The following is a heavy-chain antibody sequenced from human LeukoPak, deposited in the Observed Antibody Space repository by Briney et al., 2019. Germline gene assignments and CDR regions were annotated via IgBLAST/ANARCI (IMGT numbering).Heavy chain of an antibody. J-gene: IGHJ4*02. CDR3: ARAVRGSGWSPDY. V-gene: IGHV3-74*01. CDR1: GFTFSSYW. D-gene: IGHD6-19*01. Sequence: GGSLRLSCAASGFTFSSYWMHWVRQAPGKGLVWVSLIKSDGSSTTYADSVKGRFTISRDNAKDTLYLQMNSLRAEDTAVYYCARAVRGSGWSPDYWGQGTLVTVSS. CDR2: IKSDGSST.